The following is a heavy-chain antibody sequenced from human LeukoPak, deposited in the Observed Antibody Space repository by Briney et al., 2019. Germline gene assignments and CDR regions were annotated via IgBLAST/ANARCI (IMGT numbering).Heavy chain of an antibody. CDR3: ARGWELAHYYYYGMDV. CDR1: GYTFTSYG. J-gene: IGHJ6*02. V-gene: IGHV1-69*13. Sequence: SVKVSCKASGYTFTSYGISWVRQAPGQGLEWMGGIIPIFGTANYAQKFQGRVTITADESTSTAYMELSSLRSEDTAVYYCARGWELAHYYYYGMDVWGQGTTVTVSS. CDR2: IIPIFGTA. D-gene: IGHD1-26*01.